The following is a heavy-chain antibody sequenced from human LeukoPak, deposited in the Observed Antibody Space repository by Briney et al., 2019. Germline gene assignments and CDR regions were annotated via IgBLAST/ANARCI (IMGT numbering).Heavy chain of an antibody. D-gene: IGHD2-21*02. CDR1: GFTFRSYW. CDR3: ARTATDAFDI. J-gene: IGHJ3*02. V-gene: IGHV3-74*01. CDR2: MNGDGSST. Sequence: PGGSLRLSCAPSGFTFRSYWMHWVRHDPGEGRVWVSLMNGDGSSTSYADSVKGRFTISRDNAKNTLYVQMNRLRAEDTAVYSCARTATDAFDIWGQGTMVTVSS.